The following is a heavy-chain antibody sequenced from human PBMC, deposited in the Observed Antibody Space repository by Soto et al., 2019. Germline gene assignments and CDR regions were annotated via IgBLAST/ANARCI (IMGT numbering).Heavy chain of an antibody. J-gene: IGHJ6*02. CDR2: ISYDGSNK. CDR1: GFTLSSYA. V-gene: IGHV3-30-3*01. Sequence: PGGSLRLSCAASGFTLSSYAMHWVRQAPGKGLEWVAVISYDGSNKYYADSVKGRFTISRDNSKNTLYLQMNSLRAEDTAVYYCARDRGYCSGGSCYAYYYYYGMDVWGQGSTVTVSS. CDR3: ARDRGYCSGGSCYAYYYYYGMDV. D-gene: IGHD2-15*01.